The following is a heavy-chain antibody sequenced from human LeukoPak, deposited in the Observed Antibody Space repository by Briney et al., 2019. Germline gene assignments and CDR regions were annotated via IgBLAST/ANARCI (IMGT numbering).Heavy chain of an antibody. CDR1: GSTFINYW. CDR3: ARDHNYASDY. V-gene: IGHV3-7*01. J-gene: IGHJ4*02. CDR2: INQDGSEE. Sequence: GGSLRLSCAASGSTFINYWMSWVRQAPGKGLEWVANINQDGSEEYYVDSVKGRFTISRDNAKNSLYLQMNSLRAEDTAVYYCARDHNYASDYWGQGTLVTVSS. D-gene: IGHD4-11*01.